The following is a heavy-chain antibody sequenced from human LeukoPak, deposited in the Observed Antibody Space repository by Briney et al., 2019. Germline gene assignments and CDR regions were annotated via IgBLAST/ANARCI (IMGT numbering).Heavy chain of an antibody. V-gene: IGHV3-21*01. CDR1: GFTFSSYS. J-gene: IGHJ6*04. CDR2: ISSSSSYI. CDR3: AELGITMIGGV. D-gene: IGHD3-10*02. Sequence: PGGSLRLSCAASGFTFSSYSMNWVRQAPGKGLEWVSSISSSSSYIYYADSVKGRFTISRDNAKNTLYLQMNSLRAEDTAVYYCAELGITMIGGVWGKGTTVTISS.